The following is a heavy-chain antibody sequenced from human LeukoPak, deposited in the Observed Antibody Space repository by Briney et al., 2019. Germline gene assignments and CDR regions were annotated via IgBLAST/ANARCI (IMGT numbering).Heavy chain of an antibody. CDR1: GYTFTGYY. CDR3: AGGYGGNRYSYYYYMDV. D-gene: IGHD4-23*01. Sequence: GASVKVSCKASGYTFTGYYMHWVRQAPGQGLEWMGWINPNSGGTNYAQKFQGRVTMTRDTSISTAYMELSRLRSDDTAVYYCAGGYGGNRYSYYYYMDVWGKGTTVTVSS. J-gene: IGHJ6*03. CDR2: INPNSGGT. V-gene: IGHV1-2*02.